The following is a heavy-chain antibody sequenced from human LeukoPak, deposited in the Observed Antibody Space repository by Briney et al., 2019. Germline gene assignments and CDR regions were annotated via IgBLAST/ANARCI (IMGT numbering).Heavy chain of an antibody. V-gene: IGHV4-34*01. Sequence: PSETLSLICAVYGGSFSGYYWSWIRQPPGKGLEWIGEINHSGSTNYNPSLKSRVTISVDTSKNQFSLKLSSVTAADTAVYYCARGYANFDYWAREPWSPSPQ. D-gene: IGHD4-17*01. CDR2: INHSGST. CDR3: ARGYANFDY. CDR1: GGSFSGYY. J-gene: IGHJ4*02.